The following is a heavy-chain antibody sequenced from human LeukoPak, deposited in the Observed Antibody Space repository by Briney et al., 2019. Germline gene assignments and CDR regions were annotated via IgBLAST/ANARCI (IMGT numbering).Heavy chain of an antibody. CDR1: GGSISSGDYY. CDR2: IYYSGGT. J-gene: IGHJ6*02. CDR3: ARDQNKYDSSGYYYYQYGMDV. V-gene: IGHV4-30-4*01. D-gene: IGHD3-22*01. Sequence: SQTLSLTCTVSGGSISSGDYYWTWIRQPPGKGLEWIGYIYYSGGTHYNPSLKSRVSISVDTAKNQFSLNLSSVTAAGTAVYYCARDQNKYDSSGYYYYQYGMDVWGQGTTVTVSS.